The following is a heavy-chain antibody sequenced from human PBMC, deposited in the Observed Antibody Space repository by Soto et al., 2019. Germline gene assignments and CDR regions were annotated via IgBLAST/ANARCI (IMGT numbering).Heavy chain of an antibody. D-gene: IGHD2-2*02. CDR3: ARVVPAAIPPLAAGWFDP. CDR1: GGSISSGDYY. V-gene: IGHV4-30-4*01. Sequence: QVQLQESGPGLVKPSQTLSLTCTVSGGSISSGDYYWSWIRQPQGKGLEWIGYIYYSGSTYYNPSLKSRVTISVDTSKNQFSLKLSSVTAADTAVYYCARVVPAAIPPLAAGWFDPWGQGTLVTVSS. J-gene: IGHJ5*02. CDR2: IYYSGST.